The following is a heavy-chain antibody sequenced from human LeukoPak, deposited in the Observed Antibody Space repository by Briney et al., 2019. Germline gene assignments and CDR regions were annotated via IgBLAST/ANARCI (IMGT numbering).Heavy chain of an antibody. J-gene: IGHJ4*02. CDR1: GGSIRNYY. CDR2: IYTSGST. CDR3: ARESKSYDGSGYYHDY. D-gene: IGHD3-22*01. Sequence: PSETLSLTCTVSGGSIRNYYWSWIRQPGGKGLEWIGRIYTSGSTDYNPSLKSRVTMSVDTSKNQFSLKLSSVTAADTAVYYCARESKSYDGSGYYHDYWGQGTLVTVSS. V-gene: IGHV4-4*07.